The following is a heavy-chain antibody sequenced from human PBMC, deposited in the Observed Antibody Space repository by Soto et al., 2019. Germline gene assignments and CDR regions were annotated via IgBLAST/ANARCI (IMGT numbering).Heavy chain of an antibody. CDR2: ISSSSSYI. CDR3: ARNPVGTNNWFDP. J-gene: IGHJ5*02. V-gene: IGHV3-21*01. Sequence: PGGSLRLSCAASGFTFSSYSMNWVRQAPGKGLEWVSSISSSSSYIYYADSVKGRFTISRDNAKNSLYLQMSSLRAEDTAVYYCARNPVGTNNWFDPWGQGTLVTVSS. CDR1: GFTFSSYS. D-gene: IGHD6-13*01.